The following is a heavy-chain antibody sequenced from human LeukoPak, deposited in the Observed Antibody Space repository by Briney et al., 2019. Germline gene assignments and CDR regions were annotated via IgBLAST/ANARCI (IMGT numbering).Heavy chain of an antibody. Sequence: SETLSLTCAVCGGSFSGYYWSWIRQPPGKGLEWIGEINHSGSTNYNPSLKSRVTISVDTSKNQFSLKLSSVTAADTAVYYCARGRSDTVAQLGGWFDPWGQGTLVTVSS. CDR2: INHSGST. D-gene: IGHD4-23*01. CDR3: ARGRSDTVAQLGGWFDP. CDR1: GGSFSGYY. J-gene: IGHJ5*02. V-gene: IGHV4-34*01.